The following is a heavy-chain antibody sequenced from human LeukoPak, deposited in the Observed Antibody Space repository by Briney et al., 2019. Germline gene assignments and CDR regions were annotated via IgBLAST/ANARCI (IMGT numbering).Heavy chain of an antibody. CDR2: IIPTFGTA. Sequence: VASVKVSCKASGGTFSIYAISWVRQAPGQGLEWMGGIIPTFGTANYAQKFQGRVTITADESTSTAYMELSSLRSEDTAVYYCASLAVAGTPPYYYYYYYMDVWGKGTTVTVSS. V-gene: IGHV1-69*01. J-gene: IGHJ6*03. CDR1: GGTFSIYA. D-gene: IGHD6-19*01. CDR3: ASLAVAGTPPYYYYYYYMDV.